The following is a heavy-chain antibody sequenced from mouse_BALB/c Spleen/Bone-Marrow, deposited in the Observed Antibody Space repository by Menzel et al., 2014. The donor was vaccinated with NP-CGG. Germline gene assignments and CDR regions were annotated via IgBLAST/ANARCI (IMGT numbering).Heavy chain of an antibody. CDR1: GYTFTSYW. CDR2: INPSTDYT. D-gene: IGHD1-1*01. CDR3: ARRAYGGSYGFAY. V-gene: IGHV1-7*01. J-gene: IGHJ3*01. Sequence: VQLQQSGAELAKPGASLKMSCKASGYTFTSYWMHWVKQRPGQGLEWIGYINPSTDYTEYNQKFRDKATLTADKSSSTAFMQLSSLTSEDSAVYYCARRAYGGSYGFAYWGQGTLVTVSA.